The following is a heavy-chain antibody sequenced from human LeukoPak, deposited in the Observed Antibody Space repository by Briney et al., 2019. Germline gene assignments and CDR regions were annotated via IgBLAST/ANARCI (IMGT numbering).Heavy chain of an antibody. CDR3: ARGGRRPLDAFDI. Sequence: PGGSLRLSCAASGFTFSSYSMNWVRQAPGKGLEWVSSISSSSSYIYYADSVKGRFTISRDNAKNSLYLQMNSLRAEDTAVYYCARGGRRPLDAFDIWGQGTMVTVSS. J-gene: IGHJ3*02. V-gene: IGHV3-21*01. D-gene: IGHD2-15*01. CDR1: GFTFSSYS. CDR2: ISSSSSYI.